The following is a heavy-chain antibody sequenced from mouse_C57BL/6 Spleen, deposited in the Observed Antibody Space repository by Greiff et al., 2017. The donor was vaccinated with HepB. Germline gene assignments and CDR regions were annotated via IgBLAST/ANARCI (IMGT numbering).Heavy chain of an antibody. D-gene: IGHD2-1*01. V-gene: IGHV1-69*01. Sequence: VQLQQPGAELVMPGASVKLSCKASGYTFTSYWMHWVKQRPGQGLEWIGGIDPSDSYTNYNQKFKGKSTLTVDKSSSTAYMQLSSLTYEDSAGYYCARHYGNSAWWAYWGQGTLVTVFA. CDR2: IDPSDSYT. CDR1: GYTFTSYW. CDR3: ARHYGNSAWWAY. J-gene: IGHJ3*01.